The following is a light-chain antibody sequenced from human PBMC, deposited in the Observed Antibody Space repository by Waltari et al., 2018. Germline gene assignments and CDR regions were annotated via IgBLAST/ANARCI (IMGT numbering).Light chain of an antibody. CDR2: KAS. CDR1: QSISTW. J-gene: IGKJ1*01. Sequence: DIQMTQSPSTLSPPVGEGVPITCRASQSISTWLAWYQQKPGKAPNLLIYKASSLHSGVPSRFSGSGSGTEFTLTISSLQPDDFATYYCQQYNTYSTFGQGTKVEIK. CDR3: QQYNTYST. V-gene: IGKV1-5*03.